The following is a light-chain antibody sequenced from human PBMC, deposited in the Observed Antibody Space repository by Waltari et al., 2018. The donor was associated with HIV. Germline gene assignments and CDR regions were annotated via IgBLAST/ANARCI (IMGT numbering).Light chain of an antibody. CDR2: GAS. V-gene: IGKV3-20*01. Sequence: EIVLTQSPGTLSLSPGERATLSCRASQTVSSNYLAWYQQKPGQAPTLLIYGASSRATGIPDRFSVSGSGTDFTLTINRLEPEDFAVYYCQQYGSSPTFGPGTKVDIK. J-gene: IGKJ3*01. CDR1: QTVSSNY. CDR3: QQYGSSPT.